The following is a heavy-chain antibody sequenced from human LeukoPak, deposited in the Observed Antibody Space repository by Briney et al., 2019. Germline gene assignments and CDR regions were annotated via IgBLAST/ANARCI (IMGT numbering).Heavy chain of an antibody. D-gene: IGHD1-26*01. Sequence: SGTLSLTCAVSGGSISSSNWWSWVRQPPGKGLEWIGEIYHSGGTNYNPSLKSRVTISVDTSKNQFSLKLSSVTAADTAVYYCAREGGFHSPAGIWGQGTMVTVSS. V-gene: IGHV4-4*02. J-gene: IGHJ3*02. CDR3: AREGGFHSPAGI. CDR2: IYHSGGT. CDR1: GGSISSSNW.